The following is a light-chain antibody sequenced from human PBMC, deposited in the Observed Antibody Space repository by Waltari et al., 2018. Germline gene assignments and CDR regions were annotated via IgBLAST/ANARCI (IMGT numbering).Light chain of an antibody. CDR1: QSISNW. V-gene: IGKV1-5*03. CDR3: QQFDSYRLT. CDR2: KAS. Sequence: EILLTQSPSTLSASVGDRVTITCRASQSISNWLAWYQQKPGKAPKLLFYKASNLESGVPSRFSGSGFGTEFTLTISSLQPDDFATYYCQQFDSYRLTFGGGTKVEIK. J-gene: IGKJ4*01.